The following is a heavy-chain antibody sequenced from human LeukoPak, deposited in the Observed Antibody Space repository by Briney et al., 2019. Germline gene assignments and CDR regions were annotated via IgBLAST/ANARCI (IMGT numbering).Heavy chain of an antibody. Sequence: GGSLRLSCAASAFTLSSYSMNWVRQAPGEGLEWVSFISSGSSYINYADSVKDRFTISRDNAKNSLYLQMNSLRVEDTAIYYCARARSGYTSGSDFDYWGQGTLVTVSS. D-gene: IGHD6-19*01. J-gene: IGHJ4*02. CDR3: ARARSGYTSGSDFDY. CDR1: AFTLSSYS. V-gene: IGHV3-21*01. CDR2: ISSGSSYI.